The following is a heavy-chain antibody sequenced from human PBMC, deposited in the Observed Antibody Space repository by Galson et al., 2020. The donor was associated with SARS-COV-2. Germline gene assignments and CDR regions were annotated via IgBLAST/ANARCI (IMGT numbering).Heavy chain of an antibody. J-gene: IGHJ4*02. Sequence: SETLSLTCTVSGGSISSSSYYWGWIRQPPGKGLEWIGSIYYSGSTYYNPSLKSRVTISVDTSKNQYSLKLSSVTAADTAVYYCARQPLHSSSWVYWGQGPLVTVSS. D-gene: IGHD6-13*01. CDR1: GGSISSSSYY. V-gene: IGHV4-39*01. CDR2: IYYSGST. CDR3: ARQPLHSSSWVY.